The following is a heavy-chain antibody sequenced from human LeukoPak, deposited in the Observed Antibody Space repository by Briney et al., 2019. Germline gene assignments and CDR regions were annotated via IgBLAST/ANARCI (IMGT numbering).Heavy chain of an antibody. CDR1: EFTFTNFW. CDR3: ARDSASCRGCAFDI. CDR2: TNRDGSEK. D-gene: IGHD2-2*01. V-gene: IGHV3-7*01. Sequence: PGGSLRLSCAASEFTFTNFWMSRVRQAPGKGLEWVANTNRDGSEKYYVDSVKGRVTISRDNAMNFLYLQLNSLRVDDTAVYYCARDSASCRGCAFDIWGQGTVVTVSS. J-gene: IGHJ3*02.